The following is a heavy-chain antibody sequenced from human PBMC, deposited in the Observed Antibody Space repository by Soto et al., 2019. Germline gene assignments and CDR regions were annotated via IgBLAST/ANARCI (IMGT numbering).Heavy chain of an antibody. CDR2: MNPNSGDA. Sequence: QVQLVQSGAEVKKPGASVKVSCKASGYTFADYDINWVRQATGQGPEWMGWMNPNSGDAGCAQKFQGRVTMTRNTSISTAYMELSSLRSEDTAVYYCVRIRYSGHDYRGYFASWGQGTLLTVSS. V-gene: IGHV1-8*01. D-gene: IGHD5-12*01. CDR1: GYTFADYD. CDR3: VRIRYSGHDYRGYFAS. J-gene: IGHJ4*02.